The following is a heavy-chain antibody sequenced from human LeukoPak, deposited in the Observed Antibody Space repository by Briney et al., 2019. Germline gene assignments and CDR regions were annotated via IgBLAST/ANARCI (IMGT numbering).Heavy chain of an antibody. CDR1: GFTFSSYA. J-gene: IGHJ1*01. Sequence: GGSLRLSCAASGFTFSSYAMSWVRQAPGKGLQWVSAISGSGGSTYYADSVKGRFTISRDNSKNTLYLQMNSLRAEDTAVYYCAKAPLPYSSGWYYFQHWGQGTLVTVSS. CDR3: AKAPLPYSSGWYYFQH. D-gene: IGHD6-19*01. V-gene: IGHV3-23*01. CDR2: ISGSGGST.